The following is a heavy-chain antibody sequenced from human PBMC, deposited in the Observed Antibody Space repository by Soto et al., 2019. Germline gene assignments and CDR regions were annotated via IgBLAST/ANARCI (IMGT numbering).Heavy chain of an antibody. CDR2: IFYTENT. CDR3: ARADYSRKTFDP. Sequence: SETLSLTCTVSGGSVNSGSYQWSWIRQPPGKGLEWIGYIFYTENTNYHPSLKSRVTISVDTSNNHFSLKLNSVLAADTAVYYCARADYSRKTFDPWGQGTLVTVSS. D-gene: IGHD6-13*01. CDR1: GGSVNSGSYQ. J-gene: IGHJ5*02. V-gene: IGHV4-61*03.